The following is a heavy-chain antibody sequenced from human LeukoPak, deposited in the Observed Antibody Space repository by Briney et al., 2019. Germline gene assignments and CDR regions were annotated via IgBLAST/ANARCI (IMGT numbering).Heavy chain of an antibody. J-gene: IGHJ5*02. CDR1: GGSISSYY. CDR2: VYTTGST. CDR3: ARVEPLKMVKSP. Sequence: SETLSLTCTVSGGSISSYYWSWIRQPAGKGLEWIGRVYTTGSTNYNPSLKSRVSMSVDTSKNQFSLSPTSVTVADTAVYYCARVEPLKMVKSPWGQGILVTVSS. D-gene: IGHD5-18*01. V-gene: IGHV4-4*07.